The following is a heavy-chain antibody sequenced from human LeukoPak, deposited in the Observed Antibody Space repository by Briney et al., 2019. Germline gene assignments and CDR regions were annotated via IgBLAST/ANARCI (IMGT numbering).Heavy chain of an antibody. CDR3: ARPGGRTGGAWYFDL. CDR1: GYSFTSYW. D-gene: IGHD2-8*02. Sequence: GESLKISCKGSGYSFTSYWIGWVRQMPGKGLEWMGIIYPGDSDTRYSPSFQGQVTISADKSISTAYLQWSSLKASDTAMYYRARPGGRTGGAWYFDLWGRGTLVTVSS. V-gene: IGHV5-51*01. J-gene: IGHJ2*01. CDR2: IYPGDSDT.